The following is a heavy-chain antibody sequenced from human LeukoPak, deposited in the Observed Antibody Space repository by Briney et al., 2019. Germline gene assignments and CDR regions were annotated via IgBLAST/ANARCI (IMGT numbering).Heavy chain of an antibody. CDR3: ARHGQGYSYVSLDY. D-gene: IGHD5-18*01. CDR1: GGSISSFY. CDR2: IYYSGST. Sequence: PSEALSLTCTVSGGSISSFYWSWIRQPPGKGLEWIGYIYYSGSTNYNPSLKSRVTISVDTSKNQFSLKLSSVTAADTAVYYCARHGQGYSYVSLDYWGQGTLVTVSS. V-gene: IGHV4-59*08. J-gene: IGHJ4*02.